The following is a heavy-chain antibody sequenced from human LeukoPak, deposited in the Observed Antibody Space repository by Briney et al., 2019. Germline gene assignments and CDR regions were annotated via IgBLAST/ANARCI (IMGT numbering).Heavy chain of an antibody. CDR1: GYTFTGSY. CDR3: AREAYYSSGNVYNRIDY. D-gene: IGHD3-10*01. V-gene: IGHV1-2*02. Sequence: ASVKVSCKASGYTFTGSYMHWVRQAPGQGLEWMGWINPNSGGTNYAQKFQGRVTMTRDTSISTAYMELSRLTSDDTAVYFCAREAYYSSGNVYNRIDYWGQGTLVTVSS. CDR2: INPNSGGT. J-gene: IGHJ4*02.